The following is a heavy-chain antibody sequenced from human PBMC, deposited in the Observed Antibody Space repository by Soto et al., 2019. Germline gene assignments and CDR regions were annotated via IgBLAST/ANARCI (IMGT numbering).Heavy chain of an antibody. CDR3: ARDIFGGSYDFWH. V-gene: IGHV3-66*01. CDR2: LSSDDKT. Sequence: EVRLVESGGGLVQPGGSLRLSCAASGFIVSGIFMTWVRQVPGKGPEWVSTLSSDDKTYYADSVRGRFTNSRDSSKNTLFLQMNTLRAEDTAVYHCARDIFGGSYDFWHGGQGTLVTVSS. CDR1: GFIVSGIF. D-gene: IGHD3-3*01. J-gene: IGHJ4*02.